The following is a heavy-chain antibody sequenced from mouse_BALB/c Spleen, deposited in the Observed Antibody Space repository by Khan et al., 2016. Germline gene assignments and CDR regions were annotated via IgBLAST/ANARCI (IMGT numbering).Heavy chain of an antibody. CDR2: ISYRGST. D-gene: IGHD1-3*01. CDR1: GYSITSDYA. CDR3: ARSDSGDKDAMDY. V-gene: IGHV3-2*02. J-gene: IGHJ4*01. Sequence: EVQLQESGPGLVKPSQSLSLTCTVTGYSITSDYAWNWIRQFPGNRLEWMGYISYRGSTSYNPSLKSRISITRDNSKNQFFLQLNSVTSGDTATYYCARSDSGDKDAMDYWGRGTSDTVSS.